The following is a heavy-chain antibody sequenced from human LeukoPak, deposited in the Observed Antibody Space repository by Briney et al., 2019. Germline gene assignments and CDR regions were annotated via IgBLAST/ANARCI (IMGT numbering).Heavy chain of an antibody. D-gene: IGHD3-10*01. Sequence: PGRSLRLSCAASGFTFSSYAMHWVRQAPGKGLEWLAFISYDGSNKYYADSVKGRFTISRDNSKNTLYLQMNSLRVEDMAVYYCARETVLLWFGGVGVAFDIWGQGTMVTVSS. CDR1: GFTFSSYA. J-gene: IGHJ3*02. CDR2: ISYDGSNK. V-gene: IGHV3-30-3*01. CDR3: ARETVLLWFGGVGVAFDI.